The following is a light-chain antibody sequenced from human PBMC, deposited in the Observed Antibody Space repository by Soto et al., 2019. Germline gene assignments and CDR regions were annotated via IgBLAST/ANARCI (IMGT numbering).Light chain of an antibody. J-gene: IGKJ3*01. V-gene: IGKV1-33*01. CDR1: HDIRDY. CDR3: HEYDNLVPD. Sequence: IQMTQSPSSLSASVGDRVTLTCQASHDIRDYLNWYQQKPGKPPKLLIYDASNLQTGVPSRFTVTVSGGDLTLIISCRQPDDLETYFCHEYDNLVPDFGTGAKVDI. CDR2: DAS.